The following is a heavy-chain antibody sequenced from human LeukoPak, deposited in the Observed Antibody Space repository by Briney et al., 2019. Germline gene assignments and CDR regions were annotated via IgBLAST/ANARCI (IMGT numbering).Heavy chain of an antibody. Sequence: PSETLSLTCTVSSGPFYSYYWSWIRQPPGKGLEWIGYIYYSGSTNYNPSLKSRVTISVDTSKNQFSLKLGSVTAADTAVYYCARSGDYGYYFDIWGQGTMVTASS. D-gene: IGHD4-17*01. V-gene: IGHV4-59*01. CDR3: ARSGDYGYYFDI. CDR2: IYYSGST. J-gene: IGHJ3*02. CDR1: SGPFYSYY.